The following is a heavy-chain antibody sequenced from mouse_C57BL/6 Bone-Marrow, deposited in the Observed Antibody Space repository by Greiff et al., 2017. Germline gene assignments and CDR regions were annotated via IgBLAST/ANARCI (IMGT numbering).Heavy chain of an antibody. J-gene: IGHJ2*01. CDR2: IDPSDSYT. CDR3: ARPSYYSKKGYYFDY. V-gene: IGHV1-69*01. CDR1: GYTFTSYW. D-gene: IGHD2-5*01. Sequence: QVQLKQSGAELVMPGASVKLSCKASGYTFTSYWMHWVKQRPGQGLEWIGEIDPSDSYTNYNQKFKGKSTLTVDKSSSTAYMQLSSLTSEDSAVYYCARPSYYSKKGYYFDYWGQGTTLTVSS.